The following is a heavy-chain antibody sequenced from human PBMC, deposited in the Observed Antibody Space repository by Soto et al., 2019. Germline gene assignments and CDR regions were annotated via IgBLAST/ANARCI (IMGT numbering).Heavy chain of an antibody. V-gene: IGHV4-30-4*01. CDR1: GGSISSGDYY. CDR2: IYYSGST. Sequence: QVQLQESGPGLVKPSQTLSLTCTVSGGSISSGDYYWSWIRQPPGKGLEWIGYIYYSGSTYYNPSLKSRVTISVDTSKDQFSLKLSSVTAADTAVYYCARGGGVVWSGYYVDYWGQGTLVTVSS. J-gene: IGHJ4*02. D-gene: IGHD3-3*01. CDR3: ARGGGVVWSGYYVDY.